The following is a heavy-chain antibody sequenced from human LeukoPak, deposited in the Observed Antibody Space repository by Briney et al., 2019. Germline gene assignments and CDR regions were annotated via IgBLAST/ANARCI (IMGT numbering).Heavy chain of an antibody. D-gene: IGHD2/OR15-2a*01. CDR2: ISDIGSI. J-gene: IGHJ4*02. Sequence: KSSETLSLTCTVSGGSISSYYWSWIWQPPGKGLEWIAYISDIGSINYNPSLKSRVTISLDTSKNQFSLKLSSVTAADTAVYYCAGHHPRNTVDFWGQGTLVTVSS. V-gene: IGHV4-59*08. CDR1: GGSISSYY. CDR3: AGHHPRNTVDF.